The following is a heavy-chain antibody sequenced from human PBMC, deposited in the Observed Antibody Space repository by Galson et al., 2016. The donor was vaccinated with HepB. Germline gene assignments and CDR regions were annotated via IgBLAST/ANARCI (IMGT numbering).Heavy chain of an antibody. Sequence: QSGAEVKKPGESLRISCQGSGYSFTRYWISWVRQTPGKGLEWMGRIDPSDSYSKYSPSFEGHVTISADKSINTAYLQWRSLRASDTAMYYCAGFYYGDYRNYYHAMDVWGQGTTVTVSS. V-gene: IGHV5-10-1*01. CDR1: GYSFTRYW. CDR2: IDPSDSYS. D-gene: IGHD4-17*01. CDR3: AGFYYGDYRNYYHAMDV. J-gene: IGHJ6*02.